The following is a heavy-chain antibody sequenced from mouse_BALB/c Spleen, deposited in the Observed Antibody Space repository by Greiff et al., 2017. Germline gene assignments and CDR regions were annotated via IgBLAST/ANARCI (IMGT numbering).Heavy chain of an antibody. Sequence: EVKLEESGPGLVKPSQSLSLTCSVTGYSITSGYYWNWIRQFPGNKLEWMGYISYDGSNNYNPSLKNRISITRDTSKNQFFLKLNSVTTEDTATYYCARMVLRSYYFDYWGQGTTLTVSS. CDR3: ARMVLRSYYFDY. CDR1: GYSITSGYY. J-gene: IGHJ2*01. CDR2: ISYDGSN. D-gene: IGHD1-1*01. V-gene: IGHV3-6*02.